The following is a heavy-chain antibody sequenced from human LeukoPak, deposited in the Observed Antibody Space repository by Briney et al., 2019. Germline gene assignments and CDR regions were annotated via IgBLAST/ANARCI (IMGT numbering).Heavy chain of an antibody. CDR1: GGSISLYY. V-gene: IGHV4-4*07. J-gene: IGHJ5*02. D-gene: IGHD3-3*01. Sequence: SETLSLTCTVSGGSISLYYWNWIRQPAGKGLEWIGRIFTSGITNYNPSLKSRVTMSVDTSKAQFSLNLSSVTAADTAVYYCSRSSTYYGSFDPWGQGTLVTVSS. CDR3: SRSSTYYGSFDP. CDR2: IFTSGIT.